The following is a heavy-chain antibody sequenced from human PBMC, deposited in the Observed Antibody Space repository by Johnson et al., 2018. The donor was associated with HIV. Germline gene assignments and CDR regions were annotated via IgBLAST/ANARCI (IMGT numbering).Heavy chain of an antibody. CDR1: GFTFSDYY. J-gene: IGHJ3*02. CDR3: ARESTPWGADYVGYGFDI. Sequence: QVQLVESGGGLVQPGGSLRLSCAASGFTFSDYYMSWIRQAPGKGLEWVSYISSSGSTIYYADSVKGRFTISRDNAKKSLYLQMNSLRDEDTAVYYCARESTPWGADYVGYGFDIWGQGTMVTVSS. CDR2: ISSSGSTI. V-gene: IGHV3-11*04. D-gene: IGHD4-17*01.